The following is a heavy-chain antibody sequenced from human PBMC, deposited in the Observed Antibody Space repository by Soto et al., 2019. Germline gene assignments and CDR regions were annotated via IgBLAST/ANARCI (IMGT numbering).Heavy chain of an antibody. V-gene: IGHV6-1*01. J-gene: IGHJ6*03. D-gene: IGHD1-7*01. CDR1: GDSVSSNSAA. CDR3: AGTTSLQPYYMDV. Sequence: PSQTLSLTCVISGDSVSSNSAAWNWIRQSPSRGLEWLGRTYYRSRWYNDYAVSVKSRITVNPDTSKNQFSLHLNSVTPEDTAVYYCAGTTSLQPYYMDVWDKGTTVTVSS. CDR2: TYYRSRWYN.